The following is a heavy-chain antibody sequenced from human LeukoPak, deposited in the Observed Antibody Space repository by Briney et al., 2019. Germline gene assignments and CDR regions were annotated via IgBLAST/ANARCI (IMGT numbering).Heavy chain of an antibody. V-gene: IGHV3-23*01. CDR1: GFTFSSYA. J-gene: IGHJ5*02. CDR3: AKDGAHYDILTGYSDWFDP. Sequence: LSGGSLRLSCAASGFTFSSYAMSWVRQAPGKGLEWVSAISGSGGSTYYADSVKGRFTISRDNSKNTLYLQMNSLRAGDTAVYDCAKDGAHYDILTGYSDWFDPWGQGTLVTVSS. D-gene: IGHD3-9*01. CDR2: ISGSGGST.